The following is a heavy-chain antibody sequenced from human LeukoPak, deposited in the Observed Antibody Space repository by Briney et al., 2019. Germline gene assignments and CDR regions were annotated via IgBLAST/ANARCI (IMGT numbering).Heavy chain of an antibody. CDR2: ISAYNGNR. V-gene: IGHV1-18*01. D-gene: IGHD2-2*01. J-gene: IGHJ4*02. CDR3: ARAGYQLLLYDY. CDR1: GYTFTING. Sequence: ASVNLSCKASGYTFTINGISWVRQAPGQGLEWMGWISAYNGNRNYAQKLQGKVTMTTDTSTTTAYMELRSLRSDDTAVYYCARAGYQLLLYDYWGQGTLVTVSS.